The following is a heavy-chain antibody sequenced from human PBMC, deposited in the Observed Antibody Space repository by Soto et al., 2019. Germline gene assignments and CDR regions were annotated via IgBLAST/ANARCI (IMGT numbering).Heavy chain of an antibody. CDR2: ISSNGGST. CDR1: GFTFSSYA. CDR3: ARDGDYYDSSGYYYFDY. V-gene: IGHV3-64D*06. J-gene: IGHJ4*02. D-gene: IGHD3-22*01. Sequence: PGGSLRLSCSASGFTFSSYAMHWVRQAPGKGLEYVSAISSNGGSTYYADSVKGRFTISRDNSKNTLYLQMSSLRAEDTAVYYCARDGDYYDSSGYYYFDYWGQGTLVTVSS.